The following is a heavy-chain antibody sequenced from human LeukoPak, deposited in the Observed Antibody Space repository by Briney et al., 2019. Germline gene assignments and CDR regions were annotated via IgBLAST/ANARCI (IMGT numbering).Heavy chain of an antibody. Sequence: SETLSLTCTVSGGSISSGSYYWRWIRQPAGKGLEWIGRIYTSGSTDYNPSLKSRVTISVDTSKNQFSLKLSSVTAADTAVYYCARGGEGPRAAFDIWGQGTMVTVSS. V-gene: IGHV4-61*02. CDR3: ARGGEGPRAAFDI. CDR2: IYTSGST. D-gene: IGHD3-16*01. CDR1: GGSISSGSYY. J-gene: IGHJ3*02.